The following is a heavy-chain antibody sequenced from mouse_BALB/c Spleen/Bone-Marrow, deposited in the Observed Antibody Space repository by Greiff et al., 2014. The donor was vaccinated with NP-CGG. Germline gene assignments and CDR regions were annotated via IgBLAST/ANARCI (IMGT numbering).Heavy chain of an antibody. D-gene: IGHD3-1*01. CDR2: IRNKANGYTT. CDR1: GFTFTDYY. V-gene: IGHV7-3*02. CDR3: SRYRAARAAGYYFDY. Sequence: EVMLVESGGGLVQPGGSLRLSCATSGFTFTDYYMRWVRQPPGKALEWLGFIRNKANGYTTEYSASVKGRFTISRDNSQSILYLQMNPLRAEDSATYYCSRYRAARAAGYYFDYWGQGTTLTVSS. J-gene: IGHJ2*01.